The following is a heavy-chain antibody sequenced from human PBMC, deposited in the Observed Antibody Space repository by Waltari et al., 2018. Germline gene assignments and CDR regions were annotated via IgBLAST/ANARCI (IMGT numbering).Heavy chain of an antibody. V-gene: IGHV4-59*01. Sequence: QVQLQESGPGLVKPSETLSLTCTVSGGSISSYYWSWIRQPPGTGLEWIGYIYYSGSNHYNPSLKSRGTRSVDTSKNQFSLKLSSVTAADTAVYYCASTGGVDTATVPRLDYWGQGTLVTVSS. J-gene: IGHJ4*02. CDR1: GGSISSYY. CDR3: ASTGGVDTATVPRLDY. CDR2: IYYSGSN. D-gene: IGHD5-18*01.